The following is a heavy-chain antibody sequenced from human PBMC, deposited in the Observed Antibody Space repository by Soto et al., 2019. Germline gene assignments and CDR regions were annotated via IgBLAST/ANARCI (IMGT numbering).Heavy chain of an antibody. Sequence: GGSLRLSCAASGFTFSTYAMHWVRQAPGKGLEWGAIISCDGSNKYYADSVMGRFTVSGDKSMNTLYLQMNSLRAHDTAVYYCARPVETFYYYGMDVWGRGTTVTVSS. V-gene: IGHV3-30-3*01. CDR3: ARPVETFYYYGMDV. CDR2: ISCDGSNK. J-gene: IGHJ6*02. CDR1: GFTFSTYA.